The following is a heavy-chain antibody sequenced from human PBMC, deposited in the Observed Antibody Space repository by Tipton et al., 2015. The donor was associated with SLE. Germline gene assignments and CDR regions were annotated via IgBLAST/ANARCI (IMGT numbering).Heavy chain of an antibody. CDR2: ISYDGSNR. Sequence: SLRLSCAASGFTFGSNAMHWVRQAPGKGLEWVAVISYDGSNRYYADSVKGRFTISRDNSKNTLYLQMNSLRAEDTAVYYCATTITVTTAFDYWGQGTLVTVSS. D-gene: IGHD4-11*01. CDR1: GFTFGSNA. V-gene: IGHV3-30*04. CDR3: ATTITVTTAFDY. J-gene: IGHJ4*02.